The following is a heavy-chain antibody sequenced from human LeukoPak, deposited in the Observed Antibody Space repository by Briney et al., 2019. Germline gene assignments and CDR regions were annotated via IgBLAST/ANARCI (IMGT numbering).Heavy chain of an antibody. Sequence: PGGSLRLSCAASGFTFSSYGMSWVRQAPGKGLEWVSAISGSGGSTYYADSVKGRFTISRDNSKNTLYLQMNSLRAEDTAVYYCAKLPAAAYYMDVWGKGTTVTISS. CDR3: AKLPAAAYYMDV. J-gene: IGHJ6*03. CDR2: ISGSGGST. D-gene: IGHD6-13*01. V-gene: IGHV3-23*01. CDR1: GFTFSSYG.